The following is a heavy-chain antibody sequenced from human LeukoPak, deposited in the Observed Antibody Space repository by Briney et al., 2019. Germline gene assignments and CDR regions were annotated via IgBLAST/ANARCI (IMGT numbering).Heavy chain of an antibody. D-gene: IGHD2-15*01. Sequence: ASVRVSCKASGYTFTGYYMHWVRQAPGQGLEWMGWINPNSGGTNYAQKFQGWVTITRDTSISTAYMELSRLRSDDTAVYYCARDPSPVRHCSGGSCYPWFDYWGQGTLVTGSS. CDR3: ARDPSPVRHCSGGSCYPWFDY. J-gene: IGHJ4*02. CDR2: INPNSGGT. CDR1: GYTFTGYY. V-gene: IGHV1-2*04.